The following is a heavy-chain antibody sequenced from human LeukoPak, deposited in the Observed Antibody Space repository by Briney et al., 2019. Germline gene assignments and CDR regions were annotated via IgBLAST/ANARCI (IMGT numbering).Heavy chain of an antibody. CDR3: AREDIVATSGYYYGMDV. D-gene: IGHD5-12*01. Sequence: GGSLRLSCAASGFTVSSNYMSWVRQAPGKGLEWVSVIYSGGDTYYADSVKGRFTISRHNSKNTLYLQMNSLRAEDTAVYYCAREDIVATSGYYYGMDVWGQGTTVIVSS. V-gene: IGHV3-53*04. CDR1: GFTVSSNY. J-gene: IGHJ6*02. CDR2: IYSGGDT.